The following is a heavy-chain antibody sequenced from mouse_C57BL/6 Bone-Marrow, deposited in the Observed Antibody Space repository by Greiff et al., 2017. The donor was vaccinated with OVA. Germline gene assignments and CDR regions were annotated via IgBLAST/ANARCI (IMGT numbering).Heavy chain of an antibody. V-gene: IGHV1-50*01. CDR1: GYTFTSYW. J-gene: IGHJ2*01. Sequence: QVQLQQPGAELVKPGASVKLSCKASGYTFTSYWMQWVKQRPGQGLEWIGEIDPSDSYTNYNQKFKGKATLTVDTSSSTAYMQLSSLTSEDSAVYYGARRRNYFDYWGQGTTLTVSS. CDR3: ARRRNYFDY. CDR2: IDPSDSYT.